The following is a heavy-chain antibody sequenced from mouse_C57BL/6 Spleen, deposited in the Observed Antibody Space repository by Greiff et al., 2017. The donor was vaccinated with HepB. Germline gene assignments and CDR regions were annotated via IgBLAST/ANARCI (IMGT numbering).Heavy chain of an antibody. CDR3: ARDRGFDAMDY. D-gene: IGHD3-1*01. J-gene: IGHJ4*01. CDR2: ISDGGSYT. Sequence: EVKVEESGGGLVKPGGSLKLSCAASGFTFSSYAMSWVRQTPEKRLEWVATISDGGSYTYYPDNVKGRFTISRDNAKNNLYLQMSHLKSEDTAMYYCARDRGFDAMDYWGQGTSVTVSS. CDR1: GFTFSSYA. V-gene: IGHV5-4*01.